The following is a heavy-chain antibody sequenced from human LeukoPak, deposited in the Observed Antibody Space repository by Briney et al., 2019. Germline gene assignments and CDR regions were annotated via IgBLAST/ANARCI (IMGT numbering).Heavy chain of an antibody. CDR1: GGTFSSYA. CDR3: ARGGQQLVRRGAFDI. J-gene: IGHJ3*02. Sequence: GSSVKVSCKASGGTFSSYAISWVRQAPGQGLEWMGRIIPILGIANYAQKFQGRVTITADKSTSTAYMELSSLRSEDTAVYYCARGGQQLVRRGAFDIWGQGTMVTVSS. D-gene: IGHD6-13*01. V-gene: IGHV1-69*04. CDR2: IIPILGIA.